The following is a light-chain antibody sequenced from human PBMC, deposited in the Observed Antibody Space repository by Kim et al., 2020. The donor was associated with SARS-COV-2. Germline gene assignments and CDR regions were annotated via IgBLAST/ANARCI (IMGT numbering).Light chain of an antibody. CDR2: YAS. CDR3: QVWDSSSDLSYV. J-gene: IGLJ1*01. Sequence: PRKTARITCGGNNIGSRSVHWYQQKPGQAPVLVIYYASDRPSGIPERFSGSNCGNTATLTISRVEAGDEDDYYCQVWDSSSDLSYVFGTGTKVTVL. CDR1: NIGSRS. V-gene: IGLV3-21*04.